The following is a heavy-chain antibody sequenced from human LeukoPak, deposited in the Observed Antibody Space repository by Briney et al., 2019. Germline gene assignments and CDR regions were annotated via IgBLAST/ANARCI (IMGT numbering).Heavy chain of an antibody. CDR3: AKMKGHPLPKYYMDV. CDR1: GFTFSNFA. Sequence: GGSLRLSCAASGFTFSNFAMSWVRRTPGKGLEWVSGIINSGDTLYGDSVKGRFTISSDNSKNTLYLEMNSLRAEDTAIYYCAKMKGHPLPKYYMDVWGQGTTVTVSS. CDR2: IINSGDT. V-gene: IGHV3-23*01. D-gene: IGHD1-26*01. J-gene: IGHJ6*01.